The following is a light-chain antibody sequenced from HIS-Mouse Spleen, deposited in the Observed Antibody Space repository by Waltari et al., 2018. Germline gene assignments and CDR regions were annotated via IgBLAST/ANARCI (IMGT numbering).Light chain of an antibody. CDR2: DVC. V-gene: IGLV2-14*03. J-gene: IGLJ1*01. CDR1: SSDVGGYHY. Sequence: QSALTQPASVSGSPGQSITLSCTGTSSDVGGYHYVSWYQQHPGKAPKLMIYDVCNRPSGVSNRFSGSKSGNTASLTISGLQAEDEADYYCSSYTSSSTYVFGTGTKVTVL. CDR3: SSYTSSSTYV.